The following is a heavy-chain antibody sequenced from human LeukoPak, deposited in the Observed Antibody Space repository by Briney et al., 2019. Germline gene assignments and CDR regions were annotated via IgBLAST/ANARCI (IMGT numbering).Heavy chain of an antibody. CDR1: GYTFTSYD. CDR3: ARGYSSGWPFDY. J-gene: IGHJ4*02. Sequence: ASVKVSCKASGYTFTSYDINWVRQATGQGLEWMGWMNPNSGNTGYAQKFQGRVTMTRNTSISTAYMELSSLRSEDTAVYYCARGYSSGWPFDYWGQGTLATVSS. CDR2: MNPNSGNT. V-gene: IGHV1-8*01. D-gene: IGHD6-19*01.